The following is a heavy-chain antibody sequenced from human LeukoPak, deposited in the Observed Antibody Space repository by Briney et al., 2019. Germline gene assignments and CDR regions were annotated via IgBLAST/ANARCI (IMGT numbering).Heavy chain of an antibody. D-gene: IGHD5-12*01. CDR2: ISGSGGST. Sequence: GGSLRLSCAASGFTFSSYAMSWVRQAPGKGLEWVSAISGSGGSTYYADSVKGRFTISRDNSKNTLYLQMNSLRAEDTAVYYCAEDRGSGYDRGSFDYWGQGTLVTVSS. CDR3: AEDRGSGYDRGSFDY. V-gene: IGHV3-23*01. CDR1: GFTFSSYA. J-gene: IGHJ4*02.